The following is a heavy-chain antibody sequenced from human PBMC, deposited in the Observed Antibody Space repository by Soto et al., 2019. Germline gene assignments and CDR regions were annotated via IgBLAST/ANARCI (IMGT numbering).Heavy chain of an antibody. CDR3: AREIVVVPAAFDP. Sequence: PSETLSLTCTVSGGSISSGCYYWSCIRQHPGKGLECIGYIYYSGSTYYNPSLKRRVTISVDTSKNQFSMKLSSVTAANTAVYYCAREIVVVPAAFDPWGQGTLVTVSS. J-gene: IGHJ5*02. CDR1: GGSISSGCYY. CDR2: IYYSGST. D-gene: IGHD2-2*01. V-gene: IGHV4-31*03.